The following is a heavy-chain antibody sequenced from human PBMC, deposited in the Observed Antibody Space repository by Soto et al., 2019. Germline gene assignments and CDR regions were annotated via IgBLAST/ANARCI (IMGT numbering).Heavy chain of an antibody. CDR1: GFTFSNSW. Sequence: GGSLRLSCAASGFTFSNSWMYWVRQAPGKGLVWVSRINSDGTTTTYADSVKGRFTISRDNAKNTLYLEMNSLRGEDTAVYYCLRAVSSSRLDWGQGTLVTLSS. V-gene: IGHV3-74*01. CDR2: INSDGTTT. J-gene: IGHJ4*02. CDR3: LRAVSSSRLD.